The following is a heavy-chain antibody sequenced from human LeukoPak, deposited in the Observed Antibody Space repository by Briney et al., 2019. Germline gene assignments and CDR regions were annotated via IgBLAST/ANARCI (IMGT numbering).Heavy chain of an antibody. CDR1: GYTFTSYG. D-gene: IGHD3-22*01. CDR3: ARGEYDSSGYYYFFDY. CDR2: ISAYDGNT. Sequence: GASVKVSCKASGYTFTSYGISWVRQAPGQGLEWMGWISAYDGNTNYAQKLQGRVTMTTDTSTSTACMELRSLRSDDTAVYYCARGEYDSSGYYYFFDYWGQGTLVTVSS. J-gene: IGHJ4*02. V-gene: IGHV1-18*01.